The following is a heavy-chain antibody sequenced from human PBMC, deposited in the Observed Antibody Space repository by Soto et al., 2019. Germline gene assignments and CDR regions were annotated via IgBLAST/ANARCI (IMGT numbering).Heavy chain of an antibody. CDR1: GGTFSSYA. J-gene: IGHJ6*02. Sequence: SVKVSCKASGGTFSSYAISWVRQAPGQGLEWMGGVVPIFGTSTYAQNFQGRVTITADESTSTAYMELSRLRSEDTAVYYCARVRVVGATRLYYHYGLDVWGQGTTVTVSS. V-gene: IGHV1-69*13. D-gene: IGHD1-26*01. CDR2: VVPIFGTS. CDR3: ARVRVVGATRLYYHYGLDV.